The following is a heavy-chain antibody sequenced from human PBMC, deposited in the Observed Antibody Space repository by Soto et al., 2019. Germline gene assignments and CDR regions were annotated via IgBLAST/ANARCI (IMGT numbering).Heavy chain of an antibody. Sequence: QVHLVQSGAEVKKPGASVKVSCKASGYTFTSYGITWVRQAPGQGLEWMGWISAHNGNTDYAQKLXGXVXXTRDTSTSTAYMELRSLISDDPAVYYCARGRYGDSWGQGALVTVSS. J-gene: IGHJ4*02. D-gene: IGHD1-1*01. V-gene: IGHV1-18*01. CDR3: ARGRYGDS. CDR2: ISAHNGNT. CDR1: GYTFTSYG.